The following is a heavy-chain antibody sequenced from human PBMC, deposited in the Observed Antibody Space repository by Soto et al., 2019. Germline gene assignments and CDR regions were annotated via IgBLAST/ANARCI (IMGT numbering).Heavy chain of an antibody. J-gene: IGHJ4*02. CDR3: ASASSVAGPEFDH. D-gene: IGHD6-19*01. V-gene: IGHV4-59*01. CDR1: GGAISSYY. Sequence: QVQLQESGPGLVKPSETLSLTCTVSGGAISSYYWSWIRQPPGKGLEWIGYIYYSGSTNYSPSFKSRRTTSLATSNNQFSLQLSSVTAADTAVYYCASASSVAGPEFDHWGQGTLLTVSS. CDR2: IYYSGST.